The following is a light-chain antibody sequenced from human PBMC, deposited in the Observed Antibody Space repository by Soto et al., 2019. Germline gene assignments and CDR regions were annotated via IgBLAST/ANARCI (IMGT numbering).Light chain of an antibody. J-gene: IGKJ4*01. Sequence: SVLTQSPGTLSLYPGGRATLSCRASQTVSSNFLAWYQEKPGQGPRLLIYGASTRATGIPDRFSGGGSGTDFTLTISRLEPEDFAVYYCQQFSSYPPTFGGGTKVDIK. CDR2: GAS. V-gene: IGKV3-20*01. CDR1: QTVSSNF. CDR3: QQFSSYPPT.